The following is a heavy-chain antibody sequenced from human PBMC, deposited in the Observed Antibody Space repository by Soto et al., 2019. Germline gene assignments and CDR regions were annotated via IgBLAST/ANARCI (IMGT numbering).Heavy chain of an antibody. J-gene: IGHJ4*02. CDR1: GFTFNNYA. Sequence: GGSQRLSCAASGFTFNNYAMNWVRQAPGKGLEWVATISGTGGSTYYADSVKGRFTISRDNSKNTLYLQMNSLRVEDTAVYYCAKDRLGGNFDYWGQGTQVTVSS. V-gene: IGHV3-23*01. CDR3: AKDRLGGNFDY. CDR2: ISGTGGST.